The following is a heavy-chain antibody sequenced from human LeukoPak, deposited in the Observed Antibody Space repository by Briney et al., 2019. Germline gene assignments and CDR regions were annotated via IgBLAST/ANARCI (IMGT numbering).Heavy chain of an antibody. CDR2: ISGSGGST. V-gene: IGHV3-23*01. CDR3: AKDESVSGWWGGYFDY. J-gene: IGHJ4*02. Sequence: GGSLRLSCAASGFTFSSYAMSWVRQAPGKGLEWVSAISGSGGSTYYADSVKGRFTISRDNSKNTLYLQMNSLRAEDTAVYYCAKDESVSGWWGGYFDYWGQGTLVTVS. CDR1: GFTFSSYA. D-gene: IGHD6-19*01.